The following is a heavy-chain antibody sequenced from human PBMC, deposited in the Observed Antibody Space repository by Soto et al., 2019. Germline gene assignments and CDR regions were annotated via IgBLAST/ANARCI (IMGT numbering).Heavy chain of an antibody. J-gene: IGHJ6*02. Sequence: GASVKVSCKASGGTFSSYAISWVRQAPGQGLEWMGGIIPIFGTANYAQKFQGRVTITADESTSTAYMELSSMRSEDTAVYYCARASKGTPSRRMDVRAQGTTVTVSS. D-gene: IGHD1-1*01. V-gene: IGHV1-69*13. CDR2: IIPIFGTA. CDR1: GGTFSSYA. CDR3: ARASKGTPSRRMDV.